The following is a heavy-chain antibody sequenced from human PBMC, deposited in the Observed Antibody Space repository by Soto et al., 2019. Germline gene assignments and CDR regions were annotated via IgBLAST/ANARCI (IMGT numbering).Heavy chain of an antibody. Sequence: GGSLRLSCAASGFTVSSNYMNWVRQAPGKGLEWVSSISSSSSYIYYADSVKGRFTISRDNAKNSLYLQMNSLRAEDTAVYYCARDYDSSGYYFNYWGQGTLVTAPQ. J-gene: IGHJ4*02. CDR1: GFTVSSNY. CDR2: ISSSSSYI. V-gene: IGHV3-21*01. D-gene: IGHD3-22*01. CDR3: ARDYDSSGYYFNY.